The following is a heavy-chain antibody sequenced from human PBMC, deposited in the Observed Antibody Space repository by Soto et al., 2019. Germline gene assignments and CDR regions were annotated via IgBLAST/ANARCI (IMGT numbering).Heavy chain of an antibody. V-gene: IGHV3-66*01. CDR2: IYSGGST. J-gene: IGHJ4*02. Sequence: PGGSLRLSCAASGFTVSSNYMSWVRQAPGKGLEWVSVIYSGGSTYYADSVKGRFTISRDNSKNTLYLQMNSLRAEDTAVYYCARFTAGTATGYFDYWGQGTLVTVSS. CDR1: GFTVSSNY. CDR3: ARFTAGTATGYFDY. D-gene: IGHD6-19*01.